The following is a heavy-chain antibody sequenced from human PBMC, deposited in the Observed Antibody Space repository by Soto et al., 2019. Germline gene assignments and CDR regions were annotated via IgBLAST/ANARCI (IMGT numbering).Heavy chain of an antibody. CDR1: GGTFSSYA. D-gene: IGHD5-12*01. CDR2: IIPIFGTA. Sequence: SVKVSCKASGGTFSSYAIRWVRQAPGQGLEWMGGIIPIFGTANYAQKFQGRVTITADESTSTAYMELSSLRSEDTAVYYCASGYDPIVYGMDVWGQGTTVTVSS. CDR3: ASGYDPIVYGMDV. V-gene: IGHV1-69*13. J-gene: IGHJ6*02.